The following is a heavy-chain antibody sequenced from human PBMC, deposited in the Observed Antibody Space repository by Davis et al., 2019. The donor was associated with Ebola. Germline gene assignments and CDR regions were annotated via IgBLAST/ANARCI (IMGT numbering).Heavy chain of an antibody. Sequence: PSETLSLTCAAYGGSFSDYYWTWIRQAPGKGLEWIGEINHSGSTTHNPSLNGRVTISVDTSKNQFSLNLRSVTAAKSAVYFCARGSDTVNNYYFDYWGQGALVTVSS. D-gene: IGHD1/OR15-1a*01. CDR1: GGSFSDYY. CDR2: INHSGST. J-gene: IGHJ4*02. V-gene: IGHV4-34*01. CDR3: ARGSDTVNNYYFDY.